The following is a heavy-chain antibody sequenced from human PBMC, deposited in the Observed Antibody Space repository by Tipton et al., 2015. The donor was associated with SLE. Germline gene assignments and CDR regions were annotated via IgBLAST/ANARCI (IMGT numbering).Heavy chain of an antibody. D-gene: IGHD3-9*01. J-gene: IGHJ3*01. CDR1: GGSISSYY. Sequence: TLSLTCTVSGGSISSYYWSWIRQHPGKGLEWIGCIHSRGSTYYTPSLKSRLTMSVDTSNNQFSLQLSSVTAADTAVYYCVSSGYPLGSFYVSRPGTIVAV. CDR3: VSSGYPLGSFYV. CDR2: IHSRGST. V-gene: IGHV4-59*06.